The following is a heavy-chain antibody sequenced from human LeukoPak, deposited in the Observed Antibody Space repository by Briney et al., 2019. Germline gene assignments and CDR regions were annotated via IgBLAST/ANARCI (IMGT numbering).Heavy chain of an antibody. CDR2: INPSGGST. CDR1: GYTFTSYY. CDR3: ARDPGIAVADDWFDP. V-gene: IGHV1-46*01. Sequence: ASVKVPCKASGYTFTSYYMHWVRQAPGQGLEWMGIINPSGGSTSYAQKFQGRVTMTRDMSTSTVYMELSSLRSEDTAVYYCARDPGIAVADDWFDPWGQGTLVTVSS. D-gene: IGHD6-19*01. J-gene: IGHJ5*02.